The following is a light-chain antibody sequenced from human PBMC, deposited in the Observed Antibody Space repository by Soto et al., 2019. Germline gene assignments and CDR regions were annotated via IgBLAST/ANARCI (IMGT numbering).Light chain of an antibody. Sequence: QSALTQPRSVSGSPGQSVTISCTGTSSDVGGYNYVSWYQQFPGKAPKLMIYDVSKRPSGVPDRFSGSKSGNTASLIISGLQAEDEADYYCCSYAGTYPVVFGGGTKLT. J-gene: IGLJ2*01. V-gene: IGLV2-11*01. CDR2: DVS. CDR3: CSYAGTYPVV. CDR1: SSDVGGYNY.